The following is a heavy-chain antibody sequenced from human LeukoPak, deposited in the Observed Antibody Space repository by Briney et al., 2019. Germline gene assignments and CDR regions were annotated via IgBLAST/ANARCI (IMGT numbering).Heavy chain of an antibody. CDR3: ARQRANKGYSSSWYGYYFDY. J-gene: IGHJ4*02. CDR2: INPNSGGT. V-gene: IGHV1-2*02. CDR1: GYTFTGYY. Sequence: ASVKVSCKASGYTFTGYYMHWVRQAPGQGLEWMGWINPNSGGTNYAQKLQGRVTMTTDTSTSTAYMELRSLRSDDTAVYYCARQRANKGYSSSWYGYYFDYWGQGTLVTVSS. D-gene: IGHD6-13*01.